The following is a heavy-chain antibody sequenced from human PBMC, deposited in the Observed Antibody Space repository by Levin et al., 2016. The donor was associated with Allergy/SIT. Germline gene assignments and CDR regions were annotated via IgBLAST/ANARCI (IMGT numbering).Heavy chain of an antibody. J-gene: IGHJ6*03. CDR1: GYTFTGYY. CDR3: ARVAYYYGSGSYYNGNRYYYYYMDV. V-gene: IGHV1-2*02. Sequence: ASVKVSCKASGYTFTGYYMHWVRQAPGQGLEWMGWINPNSGGTNYAQKFQGRVTMTRDTSISTAYMELSRLRSDDTAVYYCARVAYYYGSGSYYNGNRYYYYYMDVWGKGTTVTVSS. D-gene: IGHD3-10*01. CDR2: INPNSGGT.